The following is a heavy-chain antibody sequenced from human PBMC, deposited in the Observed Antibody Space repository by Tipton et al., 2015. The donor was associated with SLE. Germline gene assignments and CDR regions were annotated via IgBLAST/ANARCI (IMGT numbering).Heavy chain of an antibody. CDR3: ERGKDIVVAGDAFDI. J-gene: IGHJ3*02. D-gene: IGHD2-15*01. V-gene: IGHV4-34*01. CDR2: INHSGST. Sequence: TLSLTCAVYGGSFSGYYWSWIRQPPGKGLEWIGEINHSGSTNYNPSLKSRVTISVDPSKNQFSLKLCSVTAADTAVYYCERGKDIVVAGDAFDIWGQGTMVTVCS. CDR1: GGSFSGYY.